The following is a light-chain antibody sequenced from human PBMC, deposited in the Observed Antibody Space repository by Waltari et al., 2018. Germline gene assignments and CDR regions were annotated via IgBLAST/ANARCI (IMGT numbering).Light chain of an antibody. Sequence: DTQLSQFPSTLAASVGDRVTITCRAREAINKWLAWYQQKPEKAPKVLIYDASTLQSEVPSRFSGSGSGTEFTLTIDSLQHDDFATYYCQQYNRFSPFGQGTNVEVK. V-gene: IGKV1-5*01. CDR2: DAS. CDR3: QQYNRFSP. J-gene: IGKJ1*01. CDR1: EAINKW.